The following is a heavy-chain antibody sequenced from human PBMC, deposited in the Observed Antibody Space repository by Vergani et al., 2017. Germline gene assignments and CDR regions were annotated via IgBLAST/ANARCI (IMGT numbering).Heavy chain of an antibody. CDR1: GFTFDYA. CDR2: INWNGGSS. Sequence: EVQLVESGGGVVRPGGSLRLSCAASGFTFDYAMSWVRQAPGKGLEWVSSINWNGGSSGSADSVKGRFTISRDNAKNSLYLDMSSLRAEDTAVYYCVRDVRVSRTWGQGTLVAVSS. J-gene: IGHJ3*01. CDR3: VRDVRVSRT. V-gene: IGHV3-20*04.